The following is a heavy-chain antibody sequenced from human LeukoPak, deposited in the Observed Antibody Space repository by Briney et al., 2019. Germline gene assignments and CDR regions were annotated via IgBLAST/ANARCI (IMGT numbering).Heavy chain of an antibody. Sequence: GGSLRLSCAASGFIFSDYWMNWVRQVPGKGLEWVANINEDGSRADYVDSVRGRFTISRDSARSSLYLHMNSLRAEDTALYYCATRESSMARSHWGQGTLVTVSS. V-gene: IGHV3-7*01. CDR1: GFIFSDYW. CDR2: INEDGSRA. D-gene: IGHD3-10*01. J-gene: IGHJ4*02. CDR3: ATRESSMARSH.